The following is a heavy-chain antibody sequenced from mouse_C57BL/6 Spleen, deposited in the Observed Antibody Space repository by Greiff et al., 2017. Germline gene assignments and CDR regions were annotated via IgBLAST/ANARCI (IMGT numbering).Heavy chain of an antibody. D-gene: IGHD1-1*01. CDR1: GYTFTSSG. Sequence: SGAALVRPGSSVKMSCKTSGYTFTSSGINLVKPRPGQGLEWTGYIYIGNGYTEYNEKFMGKATLTSDTSSSTAYMLLSSLTSEDSAIYFCARGITTVVGGYFDVWGTGTTVTDSS. J-gene: IGHJ1*03. CDR3: ARGITTVVGGYFDV. CDR2: IYIGNGYT. V-gene: IGHV1-58*01.